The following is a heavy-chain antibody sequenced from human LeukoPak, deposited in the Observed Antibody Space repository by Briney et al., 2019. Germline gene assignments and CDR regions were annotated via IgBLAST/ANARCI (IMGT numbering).Heavy chain of an antibody. J-gene: IGHJ5*02. D-gene: IGHD2-21*02. CDR3: AKGRTYCGGDCYPTGVNWFDP. CDR1: GFTFSSYA. Sequence: PGGSLRLSCAASGFTFSSYAMSWVRQAPGKGLEWVSAISGSGGSTYYADSVKGRFTISRDNSKNTLYLQMNSLRAEDTAVYYCAKGRTYCGGDCYPTGVNWFDPWGQGTLVTVSS. V-gene: IGHV3-23*01. CDR2: ISGSGGST.